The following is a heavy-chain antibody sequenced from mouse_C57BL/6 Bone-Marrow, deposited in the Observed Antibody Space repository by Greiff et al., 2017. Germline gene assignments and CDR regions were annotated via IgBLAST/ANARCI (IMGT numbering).Heavy chain of an antibody. CDR1: GYTFTSYW. J-gene: IGHJ2*01. CDR2: IYPGNSDT. CDR3: TRGRKPGEDYYFDY. Sequence: VQLQQSGTVLARPGASVKMSCKTSGYTFTSYWMHWVKQRPGQGLEWIGAIYPGNSDTSYNQKFKGKAKLTAVTSASTAYMELSSLTNEDSAVYYCTRGRKPGEDYYFDYWGQGTTLTVSS. V-gene: IGHV1-5*01.